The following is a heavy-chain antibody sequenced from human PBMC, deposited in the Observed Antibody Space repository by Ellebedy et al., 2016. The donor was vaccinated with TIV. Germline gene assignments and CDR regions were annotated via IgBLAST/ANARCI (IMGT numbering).Heavy chain of an antibody. J-gene: IGHJ4*02. CDR3: ARDWTSPDY. CDR2: ISYSGDST. V-gene: IGHV3-23*01. D-gene: IGHD3/OR15-3a*01. Sequence: GESLKISCAASGITSSNYAMSWVRQAPGKGLEWVSGISYSGDSTNYADSVKGRFTISRDNSKNTLYLQMNSLRAEDTAVYYCARDWTSPDYWGQGTLVTVSS. CDR1: GITSSNYA.